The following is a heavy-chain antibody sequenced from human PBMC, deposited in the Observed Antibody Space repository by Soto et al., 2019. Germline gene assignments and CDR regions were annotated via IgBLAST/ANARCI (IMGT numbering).Heavy chain of an antibody. D-gene: IGHD1-26*01. CDR3: ARVSGSYYYGMDV. CDR1: GGSISSSNW. Sequence: QVQLQESGPGLVKPSGTLSLTCAVSGGSISSSNWWRWVRQPPGKGLEWVGEIDHSGSTNYNQSLQSRVPISVDKSKNHLSLKLSSVTAADTAVYYCARVSGSYYYGMDVWGQGTTVTVSS. J-gene: IGHJ6*02. CDR2: IDHSGST. V-gene: IGHV4-4*02.